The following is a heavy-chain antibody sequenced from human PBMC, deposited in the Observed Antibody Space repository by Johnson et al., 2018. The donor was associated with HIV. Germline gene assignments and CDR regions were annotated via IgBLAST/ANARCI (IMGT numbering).Heavy chain of an antibody. J-gene: IGHJ3*02. V-gene: IGHV3-30*04. CDR3: ARDGEWELEDAFDI. CDR2: ISYDGSNK. Sequence: QVQLVESGGGVVQPGRSLRLSCAASGFTFSSYAMHWVRQAPGKGLEWVAVISYDGSNKYYADSVKGRFTISRDNSKNTLYLQMNSLRAEDTAGYYCARDGEWELEDAFDIWGQGTMVTVSS. CDR1: GFTFSSYA. D-gene: IGHD1-26*01.